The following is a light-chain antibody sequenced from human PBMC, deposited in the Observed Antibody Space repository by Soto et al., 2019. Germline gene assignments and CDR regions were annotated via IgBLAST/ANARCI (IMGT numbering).Light chain of an antibody. CDR2: GAS. V-gene: IGKV3-15*01. J-gene: IGKJ1*01. Sequence: EIVMTQSPATLSVSPGERATLSCRASQSVRSNLAWYQQKPGQAPRLLIYGASTRATGIPARFSGSGSGTEFILTISSLQSEDFAVYYCQEYNTWPWTFGQGTKVDI. CDR3: QEYNTWPWT. CDR1: QSVRSN.